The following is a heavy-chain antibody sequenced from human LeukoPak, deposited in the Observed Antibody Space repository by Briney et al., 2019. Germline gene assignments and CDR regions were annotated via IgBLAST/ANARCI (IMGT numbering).Heavy chain of an antibody. CDR2: ISYDGSNK. V-gene: IGHV3-30-3*01. CDR1: GFTFSSYA. D-gene: IGHD2-15*01. J-gene: IGHJ4*02. CDR3: ARERGGYCSGGSCRSQDVDY. Sequence: PGGSLRLSCAASGFTFSSYAMHWVRQAPGKGLEWVAVISYDGSNKYYADSVKGRFTISRDNSKNTLYLQMNSLRAEDTAVYYCARERGGYCSGGSCRSQDVDYWGQGTLVTVSS.